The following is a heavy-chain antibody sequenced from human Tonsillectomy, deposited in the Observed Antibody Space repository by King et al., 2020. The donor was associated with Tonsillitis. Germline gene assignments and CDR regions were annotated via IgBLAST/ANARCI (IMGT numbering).Heavy chain of an antibody. CDR2: INTNNGNTGNP. J-gene: IGHJ4*02. CDR1: GYSFTNYA. CDR3: VRDDWGSDY. D-gene: IGHD7-27*01. Sequence: QVQLVESASELKKPGASVTVSCKASGYSFTNYAMNWVRQAPGQGLERMGWINTNNGNTGNPTYAQGFTGRFVLSLDTSASTAYLQISSLKTEDTAVYYCVRDDWGSDYWGQGTLVTVSS. V-gene: IGHV7-4-1*02.